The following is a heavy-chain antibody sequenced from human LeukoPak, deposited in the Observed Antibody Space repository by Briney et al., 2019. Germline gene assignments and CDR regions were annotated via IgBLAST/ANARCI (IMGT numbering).Heavy chain of an antibody. V-gene: IGHV3-23*01. J-gene: IGHJ4*02. CDR2: ISGSGGST. D-gene: IGHD6-19*01. CDR1: GFTFSSYA. CDR3: AKASRIAVAGSLKDY. Sequence: PGGPLRLSCAASGFTFSSYAMSWVRQAPGKGLEWVSAISGSGGSTYYADSVKGRFTISRDNSKNTLYLQMNSLRAEDTAVYYCAKASRIAVAGSLKDYWGQGTLVTVSS.